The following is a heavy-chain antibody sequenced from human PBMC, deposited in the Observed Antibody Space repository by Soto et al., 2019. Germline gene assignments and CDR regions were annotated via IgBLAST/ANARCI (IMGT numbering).Heavy chain of an antibody. CDR1: GFTFSSNG. J-gene: IGHJ6*02. CDR3: TRSTQYYYGMDV. V-gene: IGHV3-33*01. CDR2: IWYDGTNK. Sequence: GGSLRLSCAASGFTFSSNGMHWVRQAPGKGPEWVAVIWYDGTNKYYADSVKGRFTISRDNSKNTLYLQMNSLRAEDTALYYCTRSTQYYYGMDVWGQGTTVTVSS.